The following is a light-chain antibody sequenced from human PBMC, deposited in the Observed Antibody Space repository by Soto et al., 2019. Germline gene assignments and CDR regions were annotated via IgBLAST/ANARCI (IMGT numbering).Light chain of an antibody. J-gene: IGLJ1*01. CDR1: SSDVGSYNL. CDR3: SSYACSSTVYV. V-gene: IGLV2-23*02. CDR2: EVS. Sequence: QSVLTQPASVSGSPGQSITISCTGTSSDVGSYNLVSWYQQHPGKAPKLMIYEVSKRPSGVSNRFSGPKSGNTASLTISGLQAEDYADYYCSSYACSSTVYVFGTGNMVTVL.